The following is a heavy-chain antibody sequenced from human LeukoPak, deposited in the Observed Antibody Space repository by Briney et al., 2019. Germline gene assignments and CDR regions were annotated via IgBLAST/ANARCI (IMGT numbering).Heavy chain of an antibody. CDR3: ARGGALGMDV. CDR2: ISGVASDI. CDR1: GFTFSDYY. V-gene: IGHV3-11*01. J-gene: IGHJ6*02. D-gene: IGHD1-26*01. Sequence: GGSLRLSCAASGFTFSDYYMTWIRQAPGKGLEWVSYISGVASDIHYADSVKGRFTISRDNAKNSVYLQVNSLRAEDTAVYYCARGGALGMDVWGQGTTVTVSS.